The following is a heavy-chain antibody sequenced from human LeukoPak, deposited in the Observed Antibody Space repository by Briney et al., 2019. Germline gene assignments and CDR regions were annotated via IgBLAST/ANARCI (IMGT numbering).Heavy chain of an antibody. D-gene: IGHD3-9*01. CDR1: GFTFSSYW. J-gene: IGHJ4*02. CDR2: ISGSGGST. CDR3: AKDSRGRKLRYFDWLLPDRKRYFDY. Sequence: GGSLRLSCAASGFTFSSYWMHWVRQAPGKGLVWVSAISGSGGSTYYADSVKGRFTISRDNSKNTLYLQMNSLRAEDTAVYYCAKDSRGRKLRYFDWLLPDRKRYFDYWGQGTLVTVSS. V-gene: IGHV3-23*01.